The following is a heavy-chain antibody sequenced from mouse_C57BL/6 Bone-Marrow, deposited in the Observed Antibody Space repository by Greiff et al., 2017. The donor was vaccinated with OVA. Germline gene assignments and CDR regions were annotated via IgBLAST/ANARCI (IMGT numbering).Heavy chain of an antibody. CDR2: IHPNSGST. D-gene: IGHD2-4*01. CDR3: ARKDYASWFAY. Sequence: VQLQQSGAELVKPGASVKLSCKASGYTFTSYWMHWVKQRPGQGLEWIGMIHPNSGSTNYNEKFKSKATLTVDKSSSTAYMQRSSLTSEDSAVYYCARKDYASWFAYWGQGTLVTVSA. V-gene: IGHV1-64*01. J-gene: IGHJ3*01. CDR1: GYTFTSYW.